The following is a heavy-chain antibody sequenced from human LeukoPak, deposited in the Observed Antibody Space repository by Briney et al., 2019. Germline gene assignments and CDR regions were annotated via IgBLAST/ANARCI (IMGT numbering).Heavy chain of an antibody. V-gene: IGHV3-74*01. CDR2: INSDGSST. Sequence: GSLRLSCAASGFTFSSYWMHWVRQAPGKGLVWVSRINSDGSSTSYSDSVKGRFTISRDNSKNTPYLQMNSLRAEDTAVYYCARRAGAYSHPYDYWGQGTLVTVSS. CDR1: GFTFSSYW. CDR3: ARRAGAYSHPYDY. D-gene: IGHD4/OR15-4a*01. J-gene: IGHJ4*02.